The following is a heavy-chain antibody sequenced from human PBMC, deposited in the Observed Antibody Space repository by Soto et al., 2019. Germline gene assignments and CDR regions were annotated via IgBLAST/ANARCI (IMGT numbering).Heavy chain of an antibody. CDR1: GFTFSTYW. J-gene: IGHJ4*02. Sequence: EVQVVESGGGLVQPGWSLRLSCVGSGFTFSTYWMTWVRQAPGKGLEWVANIKQDGSEKHYVDSVKGRFTISRDNPKNALYLQMNSLRAEDTAVYYCASQRRDGFFGDYWGKRTLVTVS. D-gene: IGHD3-16*01. CDR3: ASQRRDGFFGDY. CDR2: IKQDGSEK. V-gene: IGHV3-7*01.